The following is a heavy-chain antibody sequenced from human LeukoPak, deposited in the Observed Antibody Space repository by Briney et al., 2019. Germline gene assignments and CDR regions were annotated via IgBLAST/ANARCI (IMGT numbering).Heavy chain of an antibody. V-gene: IGHV3-23*01. J-gene: IGHJ4*02. CDR1: GFTFSSYA. Sequence: GGFLRLSCAASGFTFSSYAMSWVRQAPGKGLEWVSAISGSGGSTYYADSVKGRFTISRDNSKNTLYLQMNSLRAEDTAVYYCAKGSAAGYYFDYWGQGTLVTVSS. D-gene: IGHD6-13*01. CDR2: ISGSGGST. CDR3: AKGSAAGYYFDY.